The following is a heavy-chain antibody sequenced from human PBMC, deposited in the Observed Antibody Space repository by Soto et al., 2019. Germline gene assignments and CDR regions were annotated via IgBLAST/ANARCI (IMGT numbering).Heavy chain of an antibody. D-gene: IGHD1-1*01. Sequence: SETLSLTCTVSGGSISSYYWNWIRQPPGKGLEWIGYIYYSGSTNYNPSLQSRVTISVDTSKNQFSLKLSSVTATDTAVFYCGGEGTWSNYYYYGMDVWGQGTTVTVSS. CDR3: GGEGTWSNYYYYGMDV. V-gene: IGHV4-59*08. CDR2: IYYSGST. J-gene: IGHJ6*02. CDR1: GGSISSYY.